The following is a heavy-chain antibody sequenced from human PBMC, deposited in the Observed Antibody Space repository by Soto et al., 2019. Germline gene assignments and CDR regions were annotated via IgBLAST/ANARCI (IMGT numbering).Heavy chain of an antibody. CDR3: ARVGSTQQLSYFDY. CDR2: INWNGGST. CDR1: GFTFGDYG. D-gene: IGHD6-13*01. V-gene: IGHV3-20*04. Sequence: GGSLRLSCAASGFTFGDYGMSWVRQAPGKGLEWVSGINWNGGSTGYADSVKGRFTISRDNAKNSLYLQMNSLRAEDTALYYCARVGSTQQLSYFDYWGQGTLVTVSS. J-gene: IGHJ4*02.